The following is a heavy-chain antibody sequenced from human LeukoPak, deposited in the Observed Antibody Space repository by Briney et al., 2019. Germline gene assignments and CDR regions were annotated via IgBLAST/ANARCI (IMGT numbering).Heavy chain of an antibody. V-gene: IGHV4-4*02. Sequence: SGTLSLTCAVSGGSISSSNWWSWVRQPPGKGLEWIGEINHSGSTNYNPSLKSRVTISVDTSKNQFSLKLTSVTAADTAVYYCARVHGYYDILTGYYRYYFDYWGQGTLVTVSS. D-gene: IGHD3-9*01. CDR2: INHSGST. CDR3: ARVHGYYDILTGYYRYYFDY. J-gene: IGHJ4*02. CDR1: GGSISSSNW.